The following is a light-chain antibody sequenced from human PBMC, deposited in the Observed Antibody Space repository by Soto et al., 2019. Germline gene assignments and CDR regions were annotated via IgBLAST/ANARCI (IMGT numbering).Light chain of an antibody. Sequence: QSVLTQPPSVSGAPGQRVTISCTGSSSNIGAGYDVHWYQQLPGTAPKLLIYGNSNRPSGVPDRFSGSKSGTSASLAITGLRAEDGADYYCQPYASTRGAVVFGGGTKLTAL. CDR3: QPYASTRGAVV. V-gene: IGLV1-40*01. CDR2: GNS. J-gene: IGLJ2*01. CDR1: SSNIGAGYD.